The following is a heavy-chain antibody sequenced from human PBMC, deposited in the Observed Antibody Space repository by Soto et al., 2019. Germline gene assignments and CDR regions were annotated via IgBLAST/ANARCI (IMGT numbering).Heavy chain of an antibody. CDR2: INPSGGST. J-gene: IGHJ1*01. Sequence: QLQLVQSGAEVRKPGASVKVSCKASGYTFTNYYMHWFRQAPGQGLEWMGFINPSGGSTTYAQTFQGRVTMTRDTSTTTVYMELSSLRSEDTAVYYCARGFMNGDYDYFRHWGQGTLVTVSS. CDR3: ARGFMNGDYDYFRH. V-gene: IGHV1-46*03. D-gene: IGHD4-17*01. CDR1: GYTFTNYY.